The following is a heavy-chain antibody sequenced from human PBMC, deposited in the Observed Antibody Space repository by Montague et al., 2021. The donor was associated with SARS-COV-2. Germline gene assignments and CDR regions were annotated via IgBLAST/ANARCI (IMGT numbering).Heavy chain of an antibody. D-gene: IGHD6-19*01. J-gene: IGHJ4*02. V-gene: IGHV3-11*04. CDR1: GFTFSNFY. CDR2: ISDSSRTT. Sequence: SLRLSCAASGFTFSNFYMTWIRQAPGKGLEWISYISDSSRTTFYADSVKGRFTISRDNAKNSLYLQMNSLRAEDTAVYFCAGIAVSGSGFGYWGQGTLVTVSS. CDR3: AGIAVSGSGFGY.